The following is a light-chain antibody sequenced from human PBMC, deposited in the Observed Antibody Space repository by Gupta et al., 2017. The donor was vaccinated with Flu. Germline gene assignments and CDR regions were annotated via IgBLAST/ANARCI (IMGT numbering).Light chain of an antibody. CDR3: AAWDDSRGAYV. J-gene: IGLJ1*01. V-gene: IGLV1-44*01. Sequence: QSVLTQPPSASGTPGQRVTISCSGSSSNIGRNTVIWYQQLPGTAPKLLIYGNSERPSGVPDRFSGSKYDTSASLGISGLQSEDEADYNCAAWDDSRGAYVFGSGTRVSVL. CDR1: SSNIGRNT. CDR2: GNS.